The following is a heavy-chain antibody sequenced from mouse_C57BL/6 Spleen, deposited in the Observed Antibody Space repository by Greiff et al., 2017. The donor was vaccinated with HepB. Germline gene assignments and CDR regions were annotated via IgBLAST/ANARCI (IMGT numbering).Heavy chain of an antibody. V-gene: IGHV1-80*01. Sequence: VQLQQSGAELVKPGASVKISCKASGYAFSSYWMNWVKQRPGKGLEWIGQIYPGDGDTNYNGKFKGKATLTADKSSSTAYMQLSSLTSEDSAVYFCAREDGYPYYFDYWGQGTTLTVSS. CDR3: AREDGYPYYFDY. CDR1: GYAFSSYW. D-gene: IGHD2-3*01. CDR2: IYPGDGDT. J-gene: IGHJ2*01.